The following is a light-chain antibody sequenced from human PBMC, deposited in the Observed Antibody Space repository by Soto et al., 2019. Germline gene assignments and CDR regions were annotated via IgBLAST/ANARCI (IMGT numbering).Light chain of an antibody. CDR1: QDISNY. CDR3: QQYSHLIT. Sequence: DIQMTQSPSSLSASVGDRVTITCQASQDISNYLNGYQQKLGKAPKLLIYDASNLETGVPSRFSGSGSGTDFTFTISSLQPEDIATYYCQQYSHLITFGQGTRMEIK. V-gene: IGKV1-33*01. J-gene: IGKJ5*01. CDR2: DAS.